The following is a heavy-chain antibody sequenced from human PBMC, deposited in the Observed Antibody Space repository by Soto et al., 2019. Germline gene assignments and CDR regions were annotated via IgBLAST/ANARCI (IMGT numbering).Heavy chain of an antibody. J-gene: IGHJ4*02. V-gene: IGHV3-74*01. CDR2: IYNDGWDT. Sequence: EVHLVESGGGLVQPGGSLRLSCAASGFTFRYYWLHWVHQVPGRGPVWDSGIYNDGWDTFYADVVAGRVTISRANGDNTVYLQTKSLRAGDPAVYYYGSLVEFWGQGTRVTVPP. D-gene: IGHD2-15*01. CDR1: GFTFRYYW. CDR3: GSLVEF.